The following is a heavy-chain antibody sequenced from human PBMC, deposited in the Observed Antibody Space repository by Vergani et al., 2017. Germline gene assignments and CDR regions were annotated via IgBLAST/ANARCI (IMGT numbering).Heavy chain of an antibody. V-gene: IGHV3-23*01. CDR1: EFTFSNYA. D-gene: IGHD4-17*01. CDR2: ISGSGVSA. Sequence: EVQLLESGGGLVQPGGSLRLTCAASEFTFSNYAMNWVRQAPGKGLEWVSGISGSGVSAYYTDSVKGRFTISRDNSKNMLFLQMNNLRTEDTAIYYCAKKGSYGDYAEDWGQGTLVTVSS. CDR3: AKKGSYGDYAED. J-gene: IGHJ4*02.